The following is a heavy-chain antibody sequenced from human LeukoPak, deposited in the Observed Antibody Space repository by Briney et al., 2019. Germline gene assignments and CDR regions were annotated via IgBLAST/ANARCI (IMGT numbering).Heavy chain of an antibody. Sequence: PGGSLRLSCAASEFTFSSYSMNWVRQAPGKGLEWVSFIRSSSSYIYYADSVKGRFTISRDNAKNSLYLQMNSLRVEDTAVYYCARIAFYGDYCDYWGQGTLVTVSS. D-gene: IGHD4-17*01. CDR2: IRSSSSYI. J-gene: IGHJ4*02. CDR1: EFTFSSYS. V-gene: IGHV3-21*01. CDR3: ARIAFYGDYCDY.